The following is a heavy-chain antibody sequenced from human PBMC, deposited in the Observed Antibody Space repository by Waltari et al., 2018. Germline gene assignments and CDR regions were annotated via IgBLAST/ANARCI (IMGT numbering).Heavy chain of an antibody. CDR2: IYHSAST. V-gene: IGHV4-38-2*01. CDR3: ARGAKGITIFGVIWFDP. D-gene: IGHD3-3*01. J-gene: IGHJ5*02. Sequence: QVQLQESGPGLVKPSETLSLTCAVSGYSISSGYYWGWIRQPPGKGPEWIGSIYHSASTYYNPSLKGRVTISVDTSKNQFSLKLNSVTAADTAVYYCARGAKGITIFGVIWFDPWGQGTLVTVSS. CDR1: GYSISSGYY.